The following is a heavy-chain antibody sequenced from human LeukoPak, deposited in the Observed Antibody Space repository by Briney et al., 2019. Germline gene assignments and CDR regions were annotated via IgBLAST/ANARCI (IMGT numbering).Heavy chain of an antibody. V-gene: IGHV3-30-3*01. D-gene: IGHD6-6*01. CDR1: GFTFSSYA. J-gene: IGHJ4*02. CDR2: ISYDGSNK. CDR3: ARDIAARLGY. Sequence: PGRSLRLSFAASGFTFSSYAMHWVRQAPGKGLEWVAVISYDGSNKYYADSVKGRFTISRDNSKNTLYLQMNSLRAEDTAVYYCARDIAARLGYWGQGTLVAVSS.